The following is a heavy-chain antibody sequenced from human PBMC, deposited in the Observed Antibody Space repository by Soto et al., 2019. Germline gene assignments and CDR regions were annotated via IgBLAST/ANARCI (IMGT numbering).Heavy chain of an antibody. CDR2: VYYTGST. V-gene: IGHV4-59*01. CDR1: GGSISGSY. D-gene: IGHD6-13*01. CDR3: ARSVAAPGENIDY. J-gene: IGHJ4*02. Sequence: ETLSLTCSVSGGSISGSYWSWIRQSPGKGLEWLGYVYYTGSTNYSPSLRSRVSISVDTSKNEFSLRLSSVTAADTAVYFCARSVAAPGENIDYWGQGTQVTVSS.